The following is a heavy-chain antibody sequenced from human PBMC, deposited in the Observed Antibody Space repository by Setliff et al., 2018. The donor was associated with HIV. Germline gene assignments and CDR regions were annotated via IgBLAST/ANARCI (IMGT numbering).Heavy chain of an antibody. D-gene: IGHD2-15*01. V-gene: IGHV4-4*09. Sequence: SETLSLTCTVSGGSIRSHYWSWIRQPPGKGLEWIGSFYHTGSTHYNPSLKSRVTISVDTSKNQFSLKLSSVTAADTAVYYCARMRGVVVVAAILILAADAFDIWGQGTMVTVSS. CDR2: FYHTGST. CDR1: GGSIRSHY. J-gene: IGHJ3*02. CDR3: ARMRGVVVVAAILILAADAFDI.